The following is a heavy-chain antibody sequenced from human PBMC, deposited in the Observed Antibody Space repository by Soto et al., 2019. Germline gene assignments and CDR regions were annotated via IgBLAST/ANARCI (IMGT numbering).Heavy chain of an antibody. D-gene: IGHD3-10*01. CDR2: IRNKAHSYTT. Sequence: GGSLRLSCAASGFTFSDHYMDWVRQAPGKGLEWVGRIRNKAHSYTTEYAASVKGRFTISGDDSKNSLYLQMNSLKTEDTAVYFCARVYYGSGSAGDYWGQGTLVTVSS. CDR3: ARVYYGSGSAGDY. V-gene: IGHV3-72*01. CDR1: GFTFSDHY. J-gene: IGHJ4*02.